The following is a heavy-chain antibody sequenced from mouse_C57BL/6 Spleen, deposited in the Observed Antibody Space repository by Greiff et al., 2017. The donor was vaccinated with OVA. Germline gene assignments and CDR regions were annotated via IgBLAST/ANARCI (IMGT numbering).Heavy chain of an antibody. D-gene: IGHD1-1*01. J-gene: IGHJ4*01. Sequence: VQLQQSGPELVKPGASVKISCKASGYTFTDYYMNWVKQSHGKSLEWIGDINPNNGGTSYNQKFKGKATLTVDKSSSTAYMELRSLTSEDSAVYYCARGEVYDYGSSYRYYAMDYWGQGTSVTVSS. CDR3: ARGEVYDYGSSYRYYAMDY. V-gene: IGHV1-26*01. CDR2: INPNNGGT. CDR1: GYTFTDYY.